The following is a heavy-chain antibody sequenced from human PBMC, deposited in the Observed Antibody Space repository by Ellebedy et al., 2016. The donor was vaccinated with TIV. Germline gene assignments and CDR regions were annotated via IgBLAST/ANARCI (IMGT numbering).Heavy chain of an antibody. CDR3: ARDLREGCSGANCYSDAFDI. D-gene: IGHD2-15*01. Sequence: GESLKISCVASGFTVSSNYMNWVRQAPGKGLEWVSVLYSGGATSYADSVRGRFPISRDSSKNTLYLQMNSLRAEDTAAYYCARDLREGCSGANCYSDAFDIWGQGTMVTVSS. V-gene: IGHV3-66*01. J-gene: IGHJ3*02. CDR1: GFTVSSNY. CDR2: LYSGGAT.